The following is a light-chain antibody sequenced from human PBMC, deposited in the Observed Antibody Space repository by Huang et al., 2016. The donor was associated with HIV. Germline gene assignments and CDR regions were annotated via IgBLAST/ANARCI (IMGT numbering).Light chain of an antibody. V-gene: IGKV3-11*01. J-gene: IGKJ4*01. CDR1: ESVKSY. Sequence: IVLTQSPATLSLPPGHTATLSCRASESVKSYLAWYQQKPGQAPRLLIHDAFNRAPGIPSRFSGSGSGTAFTLTISSLEPEDSAIYYCQQRDNWLTFGGGTKIEI. CDR3: QQRDNWLT. CDR2: DAF.